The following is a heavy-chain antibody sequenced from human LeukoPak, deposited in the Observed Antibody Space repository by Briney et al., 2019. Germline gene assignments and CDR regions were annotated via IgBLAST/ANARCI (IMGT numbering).Heavy chain of an antibody. CDR2: ISSSSSYI. CDR3: ATLFVGPFDP. CDR1: GFTFSSYS. Sequence: PGGSLRLSCAASGFTFSSYSVNWVRQAPGKGLEWVSSISSSSSYIYYADSVKGRFTIPRDNAKNSLYLQMNSLRAEDTAVYYCATLFVGPFDPWGQGTLVTVSS. D-gene: IGHD2-15*01. V-gene: IGHV3-21*01. J-gene: IGHJ5*02.